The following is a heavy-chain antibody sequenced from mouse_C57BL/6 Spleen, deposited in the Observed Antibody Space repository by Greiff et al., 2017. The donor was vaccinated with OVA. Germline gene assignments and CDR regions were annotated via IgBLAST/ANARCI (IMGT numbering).Heavy chain of an antibody. V-gene: IGHV1-50*01. CDR3: AREGSNAWFAY. CDR1: GYTFTSYW. Sequence: VQLQQPGAELVKPGASVKLSCKASGYTFTSYWMQWVKQRPGQGLEWIGEIDPSDSYTNYNQKFKGKATLTVDTSSSTAYMQLSSLTSEDSAVYYCAREGSNAWFAYWGQGTLVTVSA. D-gene: IGHD2-5*01. CDR2: IDPSDSYT. J-gene: IGHJ3*01.